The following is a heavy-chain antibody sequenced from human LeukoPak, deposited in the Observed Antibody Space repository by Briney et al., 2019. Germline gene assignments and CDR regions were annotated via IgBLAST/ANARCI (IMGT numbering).Heavy chain of an antibody. D-gene: IGHD3-22*01. J-gene: IGHJ4*02. CDR1: GGSISSYY. CDR2: IYYGGST. V-gene: IGHV4-59*08. CDR3: ARLYDSSGYYYPFDY. Sequence: SETLSLTCTVSGGSISSYYWSWIRQPPGKGLEWIGYIYYGGSTNYNPSLKSRVTISVDTSKNHFSLKLSSVTAADTAVYYCARLYDSSGYYYPFDYWGQGTLVTVSS.